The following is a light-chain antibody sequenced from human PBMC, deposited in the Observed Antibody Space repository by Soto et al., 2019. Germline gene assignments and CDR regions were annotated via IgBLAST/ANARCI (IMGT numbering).Light chain of an antibody. J-gene: IGKJ1*01. V-gene: IGKV3-15*01. CDR1: QSVGSD. Sequence: TVMTQSPATLSVSPGERATLSCRASQSVGSDVAWFQQKPGQAPRLLIYGASTRATGIPDRFSGSGSGTEFTLTISSVQSEDFALYYCQQYNNWPPWTFGQGTKVDIK. CDR2: GAS. CDR3: QQYNNWPPWT.